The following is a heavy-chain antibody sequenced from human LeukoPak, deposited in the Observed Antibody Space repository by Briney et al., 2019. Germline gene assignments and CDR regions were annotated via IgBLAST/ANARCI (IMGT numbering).Heavy chain of an antibody. CDR1: GYTFINYG. J-gene: IGHJ4*02. CDR2: ISTYNGNT. CDR3: ARDDLGEPPDY. Sequence: GASVKVSCKASGYTFINYGISWVRQAPGQGLEWMGWISTYNGNTNYAQKFQGRVTMTTDTPTTTAYLEVRSLRSDDTAVYYCARDDLGEPPDYWGQGTLVTVSS. D-gene: IGHD3-16*01. V-gene: IGHV1-18*01.